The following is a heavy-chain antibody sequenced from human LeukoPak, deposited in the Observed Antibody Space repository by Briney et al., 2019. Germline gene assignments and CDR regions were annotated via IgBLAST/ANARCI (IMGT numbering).Heavy chain of an antibody. Sequence: ASVKVSRKASGYTFTSYYMHWVRQAPGQGLEWMGIINPSGGSTSYAQKFQGRVTMTRDTSTSTVYMELSSLRSEDTAVYYCAREEWELAFDYWGQGTLVTVSS. CDR3: AREEWELAFDY. CDR1: GYTFTSYY. CDR2: INPSGGST. D-gene: IGHD1-26*01. V-gene: IGHV1-46*01. J-gene: IGHJ4*02.